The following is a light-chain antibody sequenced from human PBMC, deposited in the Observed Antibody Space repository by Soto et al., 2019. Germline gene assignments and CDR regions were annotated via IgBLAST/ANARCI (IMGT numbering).Light chain of an antibody. Sequence: QSVRTQPASVCGSPGQSITISCTGTSSDVGGYNLVSWYQQHPGKAPKVVIYDGNKRPSGISYRFSASKSGNTASLTISGLRTEDEADYYCCSYAGHSTFVFGSGTKVTVL. J-gene: IGLJ1*01. CDR1: SSDVGGYNL. CDR3: CSYAGHSTFV. CDR2: DGN. V-gene: IGLV2-23*03.